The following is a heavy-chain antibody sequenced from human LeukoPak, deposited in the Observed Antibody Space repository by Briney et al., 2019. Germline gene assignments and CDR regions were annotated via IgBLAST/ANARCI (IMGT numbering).Heavy chain of an antibody. V-gene: IGHV3-30-3*01. CDR3: ARDRCTNGVCYYFDY. CDR2: ISYDGSNK. CDR1: GFTFSSYA. J-gene: IGHJ4*02. Sequence: QTGGSLRLSCATSGFTFSSYAMHWVRQAPGKGLEWVAVISYDGSNKYYADSVKGRFTISRDNSKNTLYLQMNSLRAEDTAVYYCARDRCTNGVCYYFDYWGQGTLVTVSS. D-gene: IGHD2-8*01.